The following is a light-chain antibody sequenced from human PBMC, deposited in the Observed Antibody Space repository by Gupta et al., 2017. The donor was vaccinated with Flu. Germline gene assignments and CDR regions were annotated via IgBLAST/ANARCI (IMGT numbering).Light chain of an antibody. CDR1: SSNIGSKT. CDR2: SNN. J-gene: IGLJ3*02. Sequence: QSVLTQPSSASGTPGQRVTVPCFGSSSNIGSKTVNWYQQLPGTAPKVLIYSNNQRPSGVPDRFSGSKSGTSASLAISDLQSDDEADYYCSTWDDSLNAWVFGGGTKLTVL. CDR3: STWDDSLNAWV. V-gene: IGLV1-44*01.